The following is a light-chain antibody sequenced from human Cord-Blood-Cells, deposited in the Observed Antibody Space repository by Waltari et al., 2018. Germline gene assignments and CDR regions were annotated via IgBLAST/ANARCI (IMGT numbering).Light chain of an antibody. J-gene: IGKJ5*01. CDR3: QQYGSSLIT. V-gene: IGKV3-20*01. CDR1: QSVSSSY. CDR2: GAS. Sequence: EIVLTQSPGTLSLSPGERATLSCRASQSVSSSYLAWYQEKPGQAPRLLIYGASIRATGIPDRFSGSGSVTDFTLTIIRLEPEDFAVYYCQQYGSSLITFGQGTRLEIK.